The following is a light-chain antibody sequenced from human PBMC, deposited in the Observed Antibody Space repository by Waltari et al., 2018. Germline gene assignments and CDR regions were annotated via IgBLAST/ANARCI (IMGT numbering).Light chain of an antibody. CDR3: QQTSSRRT. Sequence: DIVMTQSPDSLAVSLGERATINCKSSQSVLYSSNNKNYLGWYQQKPGQPPKLLIYWASTRESGVPSRFSGSGAGTDFTLTINSLQPEDFATYYCQQTSSRRTFGQGTKVEIK. J-gene: IGKJ1*01. CDR1: QSVLYSSNNKNY. CDR2: WAS. V-gene: IGKV4-1*01.